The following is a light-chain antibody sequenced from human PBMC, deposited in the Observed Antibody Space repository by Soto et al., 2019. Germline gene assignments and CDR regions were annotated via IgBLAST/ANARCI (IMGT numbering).Light chain of an antibody. CDR3: SSYTTSSTRG. J-gene: IGLJ1*01. CDR2: EVS. Sequence: QSALTQPASVSGSPGQSIAISCTGSSSDVGIYNYVSWYQQHPGKVPKLIIYEVSNRPSGVSNRFSGSKSGNTASLTISGLQAEDEADYYCSSYTTSSTRGFGTGTKGTVL. V-gene: IGLV2-14*01. CDR1: SSDVGIYNY.